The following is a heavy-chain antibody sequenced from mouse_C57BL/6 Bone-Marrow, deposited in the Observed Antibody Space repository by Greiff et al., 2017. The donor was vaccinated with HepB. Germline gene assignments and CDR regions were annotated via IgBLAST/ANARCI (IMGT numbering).Heavy chain of an antibody. D-gene: IGHD1-1*01. J-gene: IGHJ1*03. CDR1: GFNIKDDY. V-gene: IGHV14-4*01. CDR3: TAGSNHWYFDV. Sequence: EVQLQQSGAELVRPGASVKLSCTASGFNIKDDYMHWVKQRPEQGLEWIGWIDPENGDTEYASKFQGKATITADTSSNTAYLQLSSLTSEDTAVYYCTAGSNHWYFDVWGTGTTVTVSS. CDR2: IDPENGDT.